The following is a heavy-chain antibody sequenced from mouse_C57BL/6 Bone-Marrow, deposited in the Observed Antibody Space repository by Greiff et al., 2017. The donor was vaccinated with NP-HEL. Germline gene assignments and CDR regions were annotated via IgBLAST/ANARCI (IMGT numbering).Heavy chain of an antibody. Sequence: VQLKESGEGLVKPGGSLKLSCAASGFTFSSYAMSWVRQTPEKRLEWVAYISSGGDYIYYADTVKGRFTISRDNARNTLYLQMSSLKSEDTAMYYCTRGLRPYYYAMDYWGQGTSVTVSS. CDR3: TRGLRPYYYAMDY. D-gene: IGHD2-2*01. V-gene: IGHV5-9-1*02. CDR1: GFTFSSYA. CDR2: ISSGGDYI. J-gene: IGHJ4*01.